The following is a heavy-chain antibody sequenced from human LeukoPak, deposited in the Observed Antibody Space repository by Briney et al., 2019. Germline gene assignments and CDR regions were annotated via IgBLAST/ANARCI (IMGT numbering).Heavy chain of an antibody. CDR1: GFTFSSYS. J-gene: IGHJ6*03. V-gene: IGHV3-74*01. D-gene: IGHD6-25*01. Sequence: GGSLRLSCAASGFTFSSYSMNWVRQAPGKGLVWVSRINSDGSSTSYADSVKGRFTISRDNAKNTLYLQMNSLRAEDTAVYYCARVAADYYYYMDVWGKGTTVTISS. CDR2: INSDGSST. CDR3: ARVAADYYYYMDV.